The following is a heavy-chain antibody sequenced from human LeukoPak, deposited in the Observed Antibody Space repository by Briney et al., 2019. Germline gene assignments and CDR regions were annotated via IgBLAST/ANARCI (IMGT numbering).Heavy chain of an antibody. CDR2: INHSGST. Sequence: PSESLSLTCAVYGVSFSGYYWSWIRQPPGKGLEWIGEINHSGSTNYNPSLKSRVTISVDTSKNQFSLKLSSVTAADTAVYYCARARKTTVTTRWFDPWGQGTLVTVSS. CDR3: ARARKTTVTTRWFDP. CDR1: GVSFSGYY. D-gene: IGHD4-17*01. J-gene: IGHJ5*02. V-gene: IGHV4-34*01.